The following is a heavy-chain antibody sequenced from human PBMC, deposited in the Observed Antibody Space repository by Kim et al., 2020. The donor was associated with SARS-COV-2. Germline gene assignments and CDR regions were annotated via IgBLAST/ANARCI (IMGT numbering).Heavy chain of an antibody. J-gene: IGHJ4*02. V-gene: IGHV3-53*01. CDR3: ARDVGYCSSTSCLGDY. CDR1: GFTVSSNY. D-gene: IGHD2-2*01. CDR2: IYSGGST. Sequence: GGSLRLSCAASGFTVSSNYMSWVRQAPGKGLEWVSVIYSGGSTYYADSVKGRFTISRDNSKNTLYLQMNSLRAEDTAVYYCARDVGYCSSTSCLGDYWGQGTLVTVSS.